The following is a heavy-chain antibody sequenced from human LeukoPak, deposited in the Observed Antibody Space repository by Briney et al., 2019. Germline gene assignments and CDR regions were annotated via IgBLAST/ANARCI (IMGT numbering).Heavy chain of an antibody. Sequence: SETLSLTCTVSGGSISSYYWSWIRQPPGKGLEWIGYIYYSGSTNYNPSLKSRVTISVDTSKNQFSLKLSSVTAADTAVYYCASVVLGNRFDPWGQGTLVTVSS. CDR3: ASVVLGNRFDP. CDR2: IYYSGST. CDR1: GGSISSYY. D-gene: IGHD4/OR15-4a*01. V-gene: IGHV4-59*01. J-gene: IGHJ5*02.